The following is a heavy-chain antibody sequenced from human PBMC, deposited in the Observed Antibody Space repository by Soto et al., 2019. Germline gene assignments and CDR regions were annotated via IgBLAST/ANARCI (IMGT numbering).Heavy chain of an antibody. J-gene: IGHJ6*02. CDR2: IIPIFGTA. CDR3: ARVGSSPPTLYYYYYGMDV. D-gene: IGHD6-13*01. V-gene: IGHV1-69*13. Sequence: ASVKVSCKASGGTFSSYAISWVRQAPGQGLEWMGGIIPIFGTANYAQKFQGRVTITADESTSTAYAELSSLRSEDTAVYYCARVGSSPPTLYYYYYGMDVWGQGTTVTVSS. CDR1: GGTFSSYA.